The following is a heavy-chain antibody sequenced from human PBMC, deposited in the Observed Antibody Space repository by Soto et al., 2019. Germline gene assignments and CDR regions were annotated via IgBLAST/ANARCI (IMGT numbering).Heavy chain of an antibody. Sequence: SETLSLTCAVYGGSFSGYYWSWIRQPPGKGLEWIGEINHSGSTNYNPSLKSRVTISVDTSKNQFSLKLSSVTAADTAVYYCARGVGPGIWFGEPRYNWFDPWGQGTLVTVSS. V-gene: IGHV4-34*01. CDR1: GGSFSGYY. J-gene: IGHJ5*02. D-gene: IGHD3-10*01. CDR3: ARGVGPGIWFGEPRYNWFDP. CDR2: INHSGST.